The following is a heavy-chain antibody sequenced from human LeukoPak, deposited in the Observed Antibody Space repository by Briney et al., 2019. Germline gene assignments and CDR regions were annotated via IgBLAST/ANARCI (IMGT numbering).Heavy chain of an antibody. CDR3: ARGRVVPAAITIGSSSSGHAFDI. J-gene: IGHJ3*02. Sequence: GASVKVSCKASGYTFTGYYMHWVRQAPGQGLEWMGGIIPIFGTANYAQKFQGRVTITADESTSTAYLELSSLRSEDTAVYYCARGRVVPAAITIGSSSSGHAFDIWGQATMVTVSS. CDR1: GYTFTGYY. D-gene: IGHD2-2*01. CDR2: IIPIFGTA. V-gene: IGHV1-69*13.